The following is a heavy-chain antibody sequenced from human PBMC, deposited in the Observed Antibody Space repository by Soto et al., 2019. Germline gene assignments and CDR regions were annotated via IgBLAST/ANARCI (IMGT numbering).Heavy chain of an antibody. CDR3: ARAVSSATYYDCIGY. CDR2: IWYDGSNQ. Sequence: VGSLRLSCEASGFDISTYGLHWVRQAPGKGLEWLAFIWYDGSNQHYAASVKGRFTISRDNSRNTLYLQMNNLRADDTAVYFCARAVSSATYYDCIGYWGRGTLVTVSS. V-gene: IGHV3-33*01. D-gene: IGHD1-26*01. CDR1: GFDISTYG. J-gene: IGHJ4*02.